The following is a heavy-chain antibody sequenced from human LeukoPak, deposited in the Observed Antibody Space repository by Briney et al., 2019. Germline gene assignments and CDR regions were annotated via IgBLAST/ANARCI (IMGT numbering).Heavy chain of an antibody. J-gene: IGHJ5*02. D-gene: IGHD6-13*01. Sequence: SGRRLVKPTLTLTLTRTFSGFSLSTSGVGVGWIRQPPGKALEWLALIYWDDDKRYTPSLKSRLTITKDTSNNQMVLTMTNMDPVDTATYYCARLIAAAGRDWFDPWGQGTLVTVSS. CDR2: IYWDDDK. CDR1: GFSLSTSGVG. CDR3: ARLIAAAGRDWFDP. V-gene: IGHV2-5*02.